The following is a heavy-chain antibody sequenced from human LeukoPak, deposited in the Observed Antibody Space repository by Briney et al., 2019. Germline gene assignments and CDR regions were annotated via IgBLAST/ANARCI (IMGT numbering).Heavy chain of an antibody. V-gene: IGHV1-46*01. Sequence: ASVKVSCTTSGYTFTSYYIHWVRQAPGQGLEWMGIINPSGGSTSYAQKFQGRVTMTRDTSTSTVYMYLSSLRSEDTAVYYCARDSLYGVVDYWGQGTLVTVS. CDR3: ARDSLYGVVDY. CDR2: INPSGGST. J-gene: IGHJ4*02. D-gene: IGHD4-17*01. CDR1: GYTFTSYY.